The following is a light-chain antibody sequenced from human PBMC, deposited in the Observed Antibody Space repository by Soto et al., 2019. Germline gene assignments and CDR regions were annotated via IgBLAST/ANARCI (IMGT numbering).Light chain of an antibody. Sequence: QSALTQPASVSGSPGQSITISCTGTSSNVGSYDLVSWYQQHPGKAPKLMIYEASKRPSGISNRFSGSKSGNTASLTISGLQAEDEADYYCCSYAGSSTWVFGGGTKVTVL. J-gene: IGLJ3*02. CDR3: CSYAGSSTWV. V-gene: IGLV2-23*01. CDR1: SSNVGSYDL. CDR2: EAS.